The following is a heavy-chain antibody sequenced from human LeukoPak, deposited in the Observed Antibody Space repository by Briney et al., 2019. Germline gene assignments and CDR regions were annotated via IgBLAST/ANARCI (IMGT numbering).Heavy chain of an antibody. V-gene: IGHV3-48*03. CDR1: GFTFSAYE. CDR2: ISSSGTTV. J-gene: IGHJ4*02. Sequence: GGSLRLSCAASGFTFSAYEMNWVRQAPGKGLEWVSYISSSGTTVTYADSVKGRFTISRDSAKNSLYLQMNSLRAEDTASYYCGRVAIVGGTFDYWGQGTLVTVSS. CDR3: GRVAIVGGTFDY. D-gene: IGHD1-26*01.